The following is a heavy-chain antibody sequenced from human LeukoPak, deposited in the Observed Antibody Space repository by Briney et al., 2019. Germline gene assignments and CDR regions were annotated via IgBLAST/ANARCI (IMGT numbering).Heavy chain of an antibody. Sequence: GGSLRLSCAASGFTFDDYGMSWVRQAPGKGLEWVSGINWNGGSTGYADSVKGRFTISRDNAKNSLYLQMNSLRAEDTALYYCARDWAPAVVVPYAFDIWGQGTMVTVSS. J-gene: IGHJ3*02. V-gene: IGHV3-20*04. CDR2: INWNGGST. CDR3: ARDWAPAVVVPYAFDI. D-gene: IGHD3-22*01. CDR1: GFTFDDYG.